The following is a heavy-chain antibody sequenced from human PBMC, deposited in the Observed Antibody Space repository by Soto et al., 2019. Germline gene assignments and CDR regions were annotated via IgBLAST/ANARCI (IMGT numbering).Heavy chain of an antibody. D-gene: IGHD2-2*01. Sequence: KQSQTLSLTCTVSGGSISSSSYYWGWIRQPPGKGLEWIGSIYYSGSTYYNPSLKSRVTISVDTSKNQFSLKLSSVTAADTAVYYCARHKGSGVPAASNWFDPWGQGTLVTVSS. J-gene: IGHJ5*02. V-gene: IGHV4-39*01. CDR3: ARHKGSGVPAASNWFDP. CDR2: IYYSGST. CDR1: GGSISSSSYY.